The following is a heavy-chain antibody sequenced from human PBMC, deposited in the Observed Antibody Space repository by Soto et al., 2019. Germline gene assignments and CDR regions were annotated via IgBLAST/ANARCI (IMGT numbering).Heavy chain of an antibody. D-gene: IGHD3-10*01. CDR3: ARGHTTFGFYYYGLDV. Sequence: QVQLQESGPGLVKPSQTLSLTCTVSGGSISSDRYFWSWVRQHPGKGLEWIAYILNSGSTYFTPSLKSRVTFSVDTSKSQFSLNLTSVTAADTAVYYCARGHTTFGFYYYGLDVWGQGTTVIVSS. CDR2: ILNSGST. J-gene: IGHJ6*02. V-gene: IGHV4-31*03. CDR1: GGSISSDRYF.